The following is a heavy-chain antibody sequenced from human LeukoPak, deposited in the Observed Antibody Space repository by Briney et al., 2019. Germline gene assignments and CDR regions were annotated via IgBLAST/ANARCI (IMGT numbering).Heavy chain of an antibody. D-gene: IGHD1-7*01. V-gene: IGHV3-21*01. CDR3: ARSGGELPIY. CDR1: GLHFSSYS. CDR2: ISSSSSYI. Sequence: GEPLTHSCADSGLHFSSYSTNWLPQAPGKALEWVSSISSSSSYIYYADSVKGRFTISRDNAKNSLYLQMNSLRAEDTAVYYCARSGGELPIYWGQGTLVTVPS. J-gene: IGHJ4*02.